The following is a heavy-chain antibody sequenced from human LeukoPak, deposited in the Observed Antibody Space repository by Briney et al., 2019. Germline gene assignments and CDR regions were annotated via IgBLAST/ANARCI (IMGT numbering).Heavy chain of an antibody. J-gene: IGHJ3*02. CDR2: IYYSGST. V-gene: IGHV4-59*01. CDR1: GGSISRYY. Sequence: PSETLSLTCTVSGGSISRYYWSWIRQPPGKGLEWIGYIYYSGSTNYNPSLKSRVTISVDTSKNQFSLKRSSVTAADTAVYYCARDSRRERLHAFDIWGQGTMVTVSS. D-gene: IGHD1-26*01. CDR3: ARDSRRERLHAFDI.